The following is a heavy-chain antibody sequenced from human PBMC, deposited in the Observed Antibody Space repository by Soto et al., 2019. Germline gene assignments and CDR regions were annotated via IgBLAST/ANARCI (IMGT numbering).Heavy chain of an antibody. V-gene: IGHV1-18*01. Sequence: ASVKVSCKASGYTFTSYGISWVRQAPGQGLEWKGWISAYNGNTNYAQKLQGRVTMTTDTSTSTAYMELRSLRSDDTAVYYCARDYYDSSGYYPYYYYGMDVWGQGTTVTVSS. D-gene: IGHD3-22*01. CDR3: ARDYYDSSGYYPYYYYGMDV. J-gene: IGHJ6*02. CDR2: ISAYNGNT. CDR1: GYTFTSYG.